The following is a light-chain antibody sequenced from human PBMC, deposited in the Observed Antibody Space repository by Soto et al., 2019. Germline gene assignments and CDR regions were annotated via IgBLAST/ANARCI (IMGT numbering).Light chain of an antibody. V-gene: IGKV3-15*01. Sequence: ERVMTQSPDTLSVSPGERATLSCRASESVSSNLAWYQQKPGQAPRLLIYGASTRATGVPARFSGSGSGTDFTLTISSLQSEDSATYYCQQSFIAPWTFGQGTKVEIK. CDR1: ESVSSN. J-gene: IGKJ1*01. CDR2: GAS. CDR3: QQSFIAPWT.